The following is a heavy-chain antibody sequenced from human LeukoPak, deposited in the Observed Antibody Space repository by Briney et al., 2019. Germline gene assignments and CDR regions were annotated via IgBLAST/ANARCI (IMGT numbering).Heavy chain of an antibody. D-gene: IGHD3-3*01. CDR3: AKFKNDFWSGYPNEAFDI. CDR1: GFTVSKSA. Sequence: PGGSLRLSCAASGFTVSKSAMSWVRQAPGKGLEWVSAISGSGRGGITHYADFVKGRFTISSDNFKNTLYLQMNSLRAEDTAVYYCAKFKNDFWSGYPNEAFDIWGQGTMVTVSS. V-gene: IGHV3-23*01. CDR2: ISGSGRGGIT. J-gene: IGHJ3*02.